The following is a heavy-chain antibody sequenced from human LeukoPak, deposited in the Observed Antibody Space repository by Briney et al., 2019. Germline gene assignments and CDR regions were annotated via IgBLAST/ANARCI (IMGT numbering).Heavy chain of an antibody. CDR1: GYSISSGYY. V-gene: IGHV4-38-2*02. Sequence: SETLSLTCTVSGYSISSGYYWGWIRQSPGKGLELIGSICHSGTTYYNPSLKSRVTISVDTSKNQFSLKLSSVTAADTAVYYCARTDYFDSSGYKYYFDYWGPGTLVTVSS. D-gene: IGHD3-22*01. J-gene: IGHJ4*02. CDR2: ICHSGTT. CDR3: ARTDYFDSSGYKYYFDY.